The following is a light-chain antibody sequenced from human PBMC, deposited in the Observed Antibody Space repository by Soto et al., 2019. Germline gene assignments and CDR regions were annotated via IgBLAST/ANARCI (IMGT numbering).Light chain of an antibody. CDR2: GAS. CDR1: LSIITY. CDR3: QQSYSTPPK. Sequence: DIQMTQSPSSLSASVGDRVTITCLASLSIITYLNWYHQKPGKAPKLLIYGASSLQSGVPSRFSGSGSGTDFTLTISSLQPEDFATYYCQQSYSTPPKFGQGTKVDIK. J-gene: IGKJ1*01. V-gene: IGKV1-39*01.